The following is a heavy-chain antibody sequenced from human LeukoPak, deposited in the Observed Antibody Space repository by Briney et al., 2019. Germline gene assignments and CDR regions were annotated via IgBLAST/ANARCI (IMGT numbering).Heavy chain of an antibody. CDR1: GGSISSSNW. Sequence: SETLSLTCAVSGGSISSSNWWSWVRQPPGKGLEWIGEIYHSGSTNYNPSLKSRVTISVDKSKNQFSLKLSSVTAADTAVYYCARWRAQVGATTRIYAFDIWGQGTMVTVSS. J-gene: IGHJ3*02. CDR3: ARWRAQVGATTRIYAFDI. D-gene: IGHD1-26*01. V-gene: IGHV4-4*02. CDR2: IYHSGST.